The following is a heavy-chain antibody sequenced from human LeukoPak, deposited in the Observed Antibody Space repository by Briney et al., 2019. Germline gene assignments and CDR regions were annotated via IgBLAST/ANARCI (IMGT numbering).Heavy chain of an antibody. J-gene: IGHJ4*02. Sequence: VGSLGLSCAASGFTFRSYGMHWVRQAPGKGLEWVAVISYDGSNEYYVDSVKGRFTISRDNSKNTLYLQTDSLRAEDTAVYYCARAPSGYYPYFDYWGQGTLVTVSS. CDR2: ISYDGSNE. D-gene: IGHD3-22*01. V-gene: IGHV3-30*03. CDR1: GFTFRSYG. CDR3: ARAPSGYYPYFDY.